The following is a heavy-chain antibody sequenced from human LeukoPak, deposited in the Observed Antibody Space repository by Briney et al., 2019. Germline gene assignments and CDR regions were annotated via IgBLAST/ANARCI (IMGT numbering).Heavy chain of an antibody. Sequence: GGSLRLSCAASGFACSYYWMSWVRQAPGKGLEWVANINQDGSERYYVDSVKGRSTISRDNAKNSLYLQMNSLRAEDTAVYYCARNQFDDPGEYYYYYMDVWGKGTTVTVSS. J-gene: IGHJ6*03. CDR3: ARNQFDDPGEYYYYYMDV. D-gene: IGHD7-27*01. CDR2: INQDGSER. V-gene: IGHV3-7*03. CDR1: GFACSYYW.